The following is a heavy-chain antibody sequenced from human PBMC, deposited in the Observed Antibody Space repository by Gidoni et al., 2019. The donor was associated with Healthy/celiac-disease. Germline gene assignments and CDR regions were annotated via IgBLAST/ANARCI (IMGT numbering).Heavy chain of an antibody. CDR2: SSGSGGST. CDR1: GFTFSSYA. Sequence: EVQLLESGGGLVQPGGSLRLSCAASGFTFSSYAMGWVRQAPGKGLEWVSASSGSGGSTYYADSVKGRCTISRDNSKNTLYLQMNSLRAEDTAVNYCAKDLLELRYYYGMDVWGQGNTVTVSS. CDR3: AKDLLELRYYYGMDV. D-gene: IGHD1-7*01. V-gene: IGHV3-23*01. J-gene: IGHJ6*02.